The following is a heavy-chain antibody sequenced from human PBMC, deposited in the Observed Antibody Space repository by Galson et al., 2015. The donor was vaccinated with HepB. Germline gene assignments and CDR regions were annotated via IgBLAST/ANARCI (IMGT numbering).Heavy chain of an antibody. Sequence: SLRLSCAASGFNFNRYGMHWVRQAPGKGLEWVAVISYDGKRRNYEDSAKGRFIISRDNSRNALSIEMNLLRVEDTAVYYCAKGDVAYSSSSGGFHYWGQGTLVAVS. CDR1: GFNFNRYG. CDR3: AKGDVAYSSSSGGFHY. J-gene: IGHJ4*02. CDR2: ISYDGKRR. D-gene: IGHD6-6*01. V-gene: IGHV3-30*18.